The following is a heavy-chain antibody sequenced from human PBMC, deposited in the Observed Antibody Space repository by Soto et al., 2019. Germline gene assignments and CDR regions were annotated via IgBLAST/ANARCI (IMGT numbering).Heavy chain of an antibody. D-gene: IGHD3-3*01. CDR2: ISYDGSNK. J-gene: IGHJ4*02. Sequence: GGSLRLSCAASGFTFSSYGMHWVRQAPGKGLEWVAVISYDGSNKYYADSVKGRFTISRDNSKNTLYLQMNSLRAEDTAVYYCVRDLHEPLPADVLRVTKWGQGTQVTVSS. CDR1: GFTFSSYG. CDR3: VRDLHEPLPADVLRVTK. V-gene: IGHV3-30*03.